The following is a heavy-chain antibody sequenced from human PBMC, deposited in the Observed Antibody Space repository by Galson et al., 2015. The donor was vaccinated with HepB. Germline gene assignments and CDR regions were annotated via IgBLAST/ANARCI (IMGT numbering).Heavy chain of an antibody. CDR1: GFTFSSYS. Sequence: SLRLSCAASGFTFSSYSMNWVRQAPGKGLEWVAIISYDGAKKYYPDSLKGRFTISRDNSQNTLYLQMDSLRPEDTAVYYCARLFGSGSPDYWGQGTLVTVSS. CDR3: ARLFGSGSPDY. J-gene: IGHJ4*02. V-gene: IGHV3-30*03. CDR2: ISYDGAKK. D-gene: IGHD3-10*01.